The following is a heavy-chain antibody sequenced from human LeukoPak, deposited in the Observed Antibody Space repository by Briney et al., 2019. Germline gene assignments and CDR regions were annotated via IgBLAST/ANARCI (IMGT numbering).Heavy chain of an antibody. CDR1: GFTFSIYA. V-gene: IGHV3-23*01. D-gene: IGHD4-17*01. CDR2: ISCSGGST. Sequence: QPGGSLRLSCAASGFTFSIYAMSWVRQAPGKGREWVSAISCSGGSTYYADSVKGRFTISRDNSKNTLYMQMNSLRAEDTAVYYCAKRARGYGDYYGNGYWGQGTLVTVSS. CDR3: AKRARGYGDYYGNGY. J-gene: IGHJ4*02.